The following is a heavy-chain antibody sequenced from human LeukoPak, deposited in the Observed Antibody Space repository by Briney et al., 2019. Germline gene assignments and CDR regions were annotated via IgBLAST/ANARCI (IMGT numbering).Heavy chain of an antibody. CDR1: GFTFSDYY. CDR3: ARDSGAAAHYFDY. V-gene: IGHV3-11*05. D-gene: IGHD2-2*01. Sequence: PGGSLRLSCAASGFTFSDYYMSWIRQAPGKGLDWVSYISSSTSYTKYADSVKGRFTISRDNAKNSVYLQMNSLRVEDTAVYYCARDSGAAAHYFDYWGQGTLVTVSS. CDR2: ISSSTSYT. J-gene: IGHJ4*02.